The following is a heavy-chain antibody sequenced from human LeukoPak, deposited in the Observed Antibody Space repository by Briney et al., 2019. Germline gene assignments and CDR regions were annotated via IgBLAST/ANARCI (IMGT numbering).Heavy chain of an antibody. D-gene: IGHD2-2*01. V-gene: IGHV3-7*01. J-gene: IGHJ4*02. Sequence: GGSLRLSCAASGFTFCDYWMSWVRQAPGKGLEWVANIKQDGSEKYYVDSVKGRFTISRDKAKNSLYLQMNSLRAEDTAVYYCARRRCSSTSCFFDYWGQGTLVTVSS. CDR2: IKQDGSEK. CDR1: GFTFCDYW. CDR3: ARRRCSSTSCFFDY.